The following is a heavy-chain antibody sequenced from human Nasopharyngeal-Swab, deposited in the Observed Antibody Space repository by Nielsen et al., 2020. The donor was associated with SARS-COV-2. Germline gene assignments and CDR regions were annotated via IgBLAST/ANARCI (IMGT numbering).Heavy chain of an antibody. Sequence: GESLNIPCTASGVNFADYAMSLFRQAPGKGLEWVGFIRSKAYGGTTEYAASVKGRFTISRDDSKSIAYLYMDSLKTEDTAVYYCTRDRNPIYDSDDAFDVWGQGTMVTVSS. CDR3: TRDRNPIYDSDDAFDV. V-gene: IGHV3-49*03. CDR2: IRSKAYGGTT. CDR1: GVNFADYA. D-gene: IGHD3-22*01. J-gene: IGHJ3*01.